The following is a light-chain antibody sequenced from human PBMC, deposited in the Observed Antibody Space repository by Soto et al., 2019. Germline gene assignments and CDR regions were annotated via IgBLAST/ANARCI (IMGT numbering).Light chain of an antibody. Sequence: QSALTQPPSASGSPGQSVTISCTGTSSDVGGYNYVSWYQQHPGKAPKLMISEVSKRPSGVPDRFSGSKSGNTASLTVSGLQAEDEADYYCNSFAGNTNVVFGGGTKVTVL. V-gene: IGLV2-8*01. J-gene: IGLJ2*01. CDR2: EVS. CDR3: NSFAGNTNVV. CDR1: SSDVGGYNY.